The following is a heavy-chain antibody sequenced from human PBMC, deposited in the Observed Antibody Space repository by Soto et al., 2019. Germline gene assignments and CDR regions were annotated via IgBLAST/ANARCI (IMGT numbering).Heavy chain of an antibody. J-gene: IGHJ4*02. CDR3: ARGAMANFDY. D-gene: IGHD5-18*01. CDR2: FIAMLGTP. CDR1: GGTFCSQG. V-gene: IGHV1-69*13. Sequence: SVKVSCKASGGTFCSQGIAWVRQAPGQGLKWMGGFIAMLGTPTYAKKVQGRATISADESLTSSYLELRSLRSEDTGVYFCARGAMANFDYWGQGTVVTVSS.